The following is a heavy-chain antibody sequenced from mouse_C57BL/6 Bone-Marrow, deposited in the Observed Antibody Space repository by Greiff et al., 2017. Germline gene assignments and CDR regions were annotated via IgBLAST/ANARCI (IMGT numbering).Heavy chain of an antibody. J-gene: IGHJ3*01. D-gene: IGHD1-1*01. V-gene: IGHV1-81*01. CDR1: GYTFTSYG. Sequence: QVHVKQSGAELARPGASVKLSCKASGYTFTSYGISWVKQRPGQGLEWIGEIYPRSGNTYYNEKFKGKATLTADKSSSTAYMELRSLTSEDSAVYFCARSGITPWFAYWGQGTLVTVSA. CDR2: IYPRSGNT. CDR3: ARSGITPWFAY.